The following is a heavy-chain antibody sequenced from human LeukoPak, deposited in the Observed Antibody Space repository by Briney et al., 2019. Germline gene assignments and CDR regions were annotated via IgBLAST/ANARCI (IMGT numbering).Heavy chain of an antibody. V-gene: IGHV3-7*01. J-gene: IGHJ6*03. CDR2: IKQDGSEE. CDR3: ARHLVDYDFWSGNYYYYMDV. CDR1: GFTFSTYW. Sequence: PGGSLRLSCAASGFTFSTYWMNWVRQAPGKGLEWVANIKQDGSEEYYVDSVKGRFTISRDNAKNSLYLQMNSLRAEDMAVYYCARHLVDYDFWSGNYYYYMDVWGKGTTVTVSS. D-gene: IGHD3-3*01.